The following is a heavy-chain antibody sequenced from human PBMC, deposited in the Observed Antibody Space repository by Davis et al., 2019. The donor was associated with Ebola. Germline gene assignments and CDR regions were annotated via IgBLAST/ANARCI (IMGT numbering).Heavy chain of an antibody. V-gene: IGHV3-21*05. Sequence: PGGSLRLSCVASGFTFSLYGMYWFRQPPGKGPEWVSYIGAGTTDISYADSVKGRFTISRDSTKNTVDLQMDSLSLEDTGLYYCAREGGTSGRCGWFDSWGQGTLVTVSS. J-gene: IGHJ5*01. D-gene: IGHD6-19*01. CDR2: IGAGTTDI. CDR3: AREGGTSGRCGWFDS. CDR1: GFTFSLYG.